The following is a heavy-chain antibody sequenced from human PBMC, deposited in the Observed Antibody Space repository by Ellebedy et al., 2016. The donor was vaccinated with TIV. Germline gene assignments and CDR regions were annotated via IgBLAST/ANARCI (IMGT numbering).Heavy chain of an antibody. Sequence: SVKVSCXASGGTFSSYAISWVRQAPGQGLEWMGGIIPIFGTATYAQKFQGRVTITADKSTSTAYMELSSLRSEDTAVYYCAGIEFRSYYYYYYGMDVWGQGTTVTVSS. V-gene: IGHV1-69*06. J-gene: IGHJ6*02. CDR2: IIPIFGTA. CDR1: GGTFSSYA. CDR3: AGIEFRSYYYYYYGMDV. D-gene: IGHD3-10*01.